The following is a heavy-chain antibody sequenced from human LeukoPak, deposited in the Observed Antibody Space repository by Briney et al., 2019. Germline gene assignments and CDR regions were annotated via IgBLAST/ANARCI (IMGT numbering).Heavy chain of an antibody. D-gene: IGHD2-2*01. Sequence: GSSVQVSCKGSGGTLSSYPISWVRQAPGQGLEWMGGIIPIFGTANYAHKFQGRVMNTADESTITAYMELSSLRSEDTAVYYCAGSSASIVVVPAAMHYYYGMDGWGKGTTVTVSS. CDR3: AGSSASIVVVPAAMHYYYGMDG. V-gene: IGHV1-69*01. J-gene: IGHJ6*04. CDR1: GGTLSSYP. CDR2: IIPIFGTA.